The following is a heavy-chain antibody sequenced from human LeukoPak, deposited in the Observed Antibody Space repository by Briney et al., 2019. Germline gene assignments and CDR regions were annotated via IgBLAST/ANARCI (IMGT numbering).Heavy chain of an antibody. J-gene: IGHJ4*02. CDR3: ARGWGRYCSSTNCSRAFAY. CDR1: GYTFTSYD. V-gene: IGHV1-8*01. D-gene: IGHD2-2*01. CDR2: MNPYSGNT. Sequence: ASVKVSCKDSGYTFTSYDINWVRQATGQGLEWMGWMNPYSGNTGSAQRFQGRVTMTRNTSISTAYMELSSLRSEDTAVYYCARGWGRYCSSTNCSRAFAYWGQGTLVTVSS.